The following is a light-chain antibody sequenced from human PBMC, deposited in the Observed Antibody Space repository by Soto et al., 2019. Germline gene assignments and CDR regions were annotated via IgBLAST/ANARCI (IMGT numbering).Light chain of an antibody. Sequence: QSVLTQPPSVSGAPGQRVTISCTGSGSNIGAGYDVHWYLQLPGTAPKLLIYGNINRPSGVPDRVSGSKSGTSASLAITGLQAEDEADYYCQSYDSSLSGVVFGGGTKLTVL. CDR3: QSYDSSLSGVV. CDR2: GNI. V-gene: IGLV1-40*01. J-gene: IGLJ2*01. CDR1: GSNIGAGYD.